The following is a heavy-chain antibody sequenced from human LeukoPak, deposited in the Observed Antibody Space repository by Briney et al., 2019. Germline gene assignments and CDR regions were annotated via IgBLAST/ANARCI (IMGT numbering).Heavy chain of an antibody. Sequence: SQTLSLTCTVSGGSISSGDYYWSWIRQPPGKGLKWIGYIYYSGSTYYNPSLKSRVTISVDTSKNQFSLKLSSVTAADTAVYYCARDEWSGYDLDYWGQGTLVTVSS. D-gene: IGHD5-12*01. V-gene: IGHV4-30-4*08. J-gene: IGHJ4*02. CDR2: IYYSGST. CDR1: GGSISSGDYY. CDR3: ARDEWSGYDLDY.